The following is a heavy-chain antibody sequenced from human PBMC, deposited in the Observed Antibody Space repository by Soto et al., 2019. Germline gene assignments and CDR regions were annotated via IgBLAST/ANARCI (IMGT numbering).Heavy chain of an antibody. V-gene: IGHV3-30-3*01. CDR1: GFTFSSYA. Sequence: QVQLVESGGGVVQPGRSLRLSCAASGFTFSSYAMHWVRQAPGKGLEWVAVISYDGSNKYYADSVKGRFTISRDNSKNPLYLQMSSLRAEDTAVYYCARDPLWGTDMVLWYFDLWGRGTLVTVSS. CDR2: ISYDGSNK. J-gene: IGHJ2*01. D-gene: IGHD5-18*01. CDR3: ARDPLWGTDMVLWYFDL.